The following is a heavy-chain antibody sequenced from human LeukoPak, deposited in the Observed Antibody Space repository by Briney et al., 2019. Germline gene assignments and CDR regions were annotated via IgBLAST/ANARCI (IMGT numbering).Heavy chain of an antibody. CDR3: AKRARYCGGGSCYDDAFDI. CDR1: GFTISSYA. V-gene: IGHV3-23*01. D-gene: IGHD2-15*01. J-gene: IGHJ3*02. Sequence: GGSLRLSCAASGFTISSYAMNWVRQAPGKGLEWVSTISRSGGSTYYADSVKGRFTISRDNSKSTLYLQMNSLRAEDTAVYYCAKRARYCGGGSCYDDAFDIWGQGTMVTVSS. CDR2: ISRSGGST.